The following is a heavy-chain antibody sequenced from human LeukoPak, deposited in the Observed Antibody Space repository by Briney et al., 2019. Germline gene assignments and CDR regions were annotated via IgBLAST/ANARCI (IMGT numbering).Heavy chain of an antibody. CDR2: IYYSGST. CDR3: ARVTAVAGMAFDI. J-gene: IGHJ3*02. Sequence: KPSETLSLTCTVSGGSISSYYWSWIRQPPREGLEWIGYIYYSGSTNYNPSLKSRVAISLDTSKNQFSLKLSSVTAADTAVYYCARVTAVAGMAFDIWGQGTMVTVSS. V-gene: IGHV4-59*01. D-gene: IGHD6-19*01. CDR1: GGSISSYY.